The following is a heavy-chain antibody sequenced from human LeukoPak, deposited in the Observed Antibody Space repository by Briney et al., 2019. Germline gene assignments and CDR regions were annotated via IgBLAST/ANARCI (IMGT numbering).Heavy chain of an antibody. V-gene: IGHV4-34*01. D-gene: IGHD3-16*01. J-gene: IGHJ4*02. CDR2: INHSGST. Sequence: SETLSLTCAVYGGSFSGYYWSWIRQPPGKGLEWIGEINHSGSTNYNPSLKSRVTISVDTSKNQFSLKLSSVTAADTAVYYCARGPPIMITFGGVPTSPFDYWGQGTLVTVSS. CDR3: ARGPPIMITFGGVPTSPFDY. CDR1: GGSFSGYY.